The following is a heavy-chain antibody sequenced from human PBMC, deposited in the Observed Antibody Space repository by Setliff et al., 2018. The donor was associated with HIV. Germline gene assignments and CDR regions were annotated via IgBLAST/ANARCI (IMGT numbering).Heavy chain of an antibody. CDR1: GGSISSYY. CDR2: IYYSGST. Sequence: SETLSLTCTVSGGSISSYYWSWIRQPPGKGLEWIGYIYYSGSTNYNPSLKSRVTISVDTSKNQFSLKLSSVIAADTAVYYCARDLTGYYYMDVWGKGTTVTVSS. CDR3: ARDLTGYYYMDV. D-gene: IGHD7-27*01. V-gene: IGHV4-59*01. J-gene: IGHJ6*03.